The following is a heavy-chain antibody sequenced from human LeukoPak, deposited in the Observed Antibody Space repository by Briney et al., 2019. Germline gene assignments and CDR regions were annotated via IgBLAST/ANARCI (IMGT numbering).Heavy chain of an antibody. CDR2: INHSGST. D-gene: IGHD3-3*01. V-gene: IGHV4-59*12. CDR3: ARVSRVTKSTIFGVVTTTYYYYMDV. Sequence: SETLSLTCTVSGGSISSYYWSWIRQPPGKGLEWIGEINHSGSTNYNPSLKSRVTMSVDTSKNQFSLKLSSVTAADTAVYYCARVSRVTKSTIFGVVTTTYYYYMDVWGKGTTVTVSS. CDR1: GGSISSYY. J-gene: IGHJ6*03.